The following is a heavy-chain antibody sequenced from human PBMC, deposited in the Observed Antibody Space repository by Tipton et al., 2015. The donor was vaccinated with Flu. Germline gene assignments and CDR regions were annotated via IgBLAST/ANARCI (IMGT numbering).Heavy chain of an antibody. J-gene: IGHJ6*03. V-gene: IGHV4-39*02. CDR3: ARDRGPGLERLDYYYMDV. Sequence: TLSLTCTVSSGSIRSTNYFCAWIRQPPGKRLELIGSIYPSGTTYYNPSLKSRVTISVDTSKSQFSLMLRSVTAADTAVYYCARDRGPGLERLDYYYMDVWGKGTTVTVTS. CDR1: SGSIRSTNYF. D-gene: IGHD3-10*01. CDR2: IYPSGTT.